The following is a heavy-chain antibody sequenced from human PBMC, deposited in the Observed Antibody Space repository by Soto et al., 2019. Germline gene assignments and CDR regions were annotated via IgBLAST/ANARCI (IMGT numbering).Heavy chain of an antibody. Sequence: PGGSLRLSCAASGFTFSDYGMHWVRQAPGKGLEWVAVIWYDGSNKYYADPVKGRFTISRDNSKNTLYLQMNSLRAEDTAVYYCARDPLHYDILTGYSPNYFDFWGQGTLVTVSS. V-gene: IGHV3-33*01. CDR3: ARDPLHYDILTGYSPNYFDF. CDR2: IWYDGSNK. D-gene: IGHD3-9*01. J-gene: IGHJ4*02. CDR1: GFTFSDYG.